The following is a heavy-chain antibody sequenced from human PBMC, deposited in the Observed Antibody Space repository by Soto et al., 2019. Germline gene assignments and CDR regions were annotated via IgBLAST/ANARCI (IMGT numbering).Heavy chain of an antibody. CDR3: ATGVLVSRGWYLKIGDYFDH. D-gene: IGHD6-19*01. CDR2: INHSGST. V-gene: IGHV4-34*01. Sequence: SETLSLTCAVYGGSFSGYYWSWIRQPPGKGLEWIGEINHSGSTNYNPSLKSRVTISVDTSKNQFSLKLSSVTAAHTAVYYCATGVLVSRGWYLKIGDYFDHWGQGTPVT. J-gene: IGHJ4*02. CDR1: GGSFSGYY.